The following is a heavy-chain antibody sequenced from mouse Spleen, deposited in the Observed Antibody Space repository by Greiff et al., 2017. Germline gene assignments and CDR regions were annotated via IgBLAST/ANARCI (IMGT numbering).Heavy chain of an antibody. Sequence: EVKLMESGGGLVKLGGSLKLSCAASGFTFSSYAMSWVRQTPEKRLEWVATISSGGGNTYYPDSVKGRFTISRDNAKNTLYLQMSSLKSEDTAMYYCARHVKLPYAMDYWGQGTSVTVSS. V-gene: IGHV5-9*04. CDR2: ISSGGGNT. J-gene: IGHJ4*01. D-gene: IGHD2-1*01. CDR3: ARHVKLPYAMDY. CDR1: GFTFSSYA.